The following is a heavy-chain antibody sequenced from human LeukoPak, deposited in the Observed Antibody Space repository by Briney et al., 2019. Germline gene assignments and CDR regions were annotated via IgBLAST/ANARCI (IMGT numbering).Heavy chain of an antibody. V-gene: IGHV4-30-2*01. CDR1: GGSISSGGYS. CDR3: ARGGVGATAPEIDY. CDR2: IYHSGST. J-gene: IGHJ4*02. D-gene: IGHD1-26*01. Sequence: SETLSLTCAVSGGSISSGGYSWSWIRQPPGKGLEWIGYIYHSGSTYYNPSLKSRVTISVDRSKNQFSLKLSSVTAADTAVYYCARGGVGATAPEIDYWGQGTLVTVSS.